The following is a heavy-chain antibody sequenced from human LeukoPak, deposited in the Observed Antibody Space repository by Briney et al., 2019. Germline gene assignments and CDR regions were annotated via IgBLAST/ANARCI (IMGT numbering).Heavy chain of an antibody. CDR1: GYTFTGYY. D-gene: IGHD3-10*01. CDR2: INPNSGGT. Sequence: EASVKVSCKASGYTFTGYYMHWVRQAPGQGLEWTGWINPNSGGTNYAQKFQGWVTMTRDTSISTAYMELSRLRSDDTAVYYCARGKLLWFGELLYARSYLESDAFDIWGQGTMVTVSS. J-gene: IGHJ3*02. V-gene: IGHV1-2*04. CDR3: ARGKLLWFGELLYARSYLESDAFDI.